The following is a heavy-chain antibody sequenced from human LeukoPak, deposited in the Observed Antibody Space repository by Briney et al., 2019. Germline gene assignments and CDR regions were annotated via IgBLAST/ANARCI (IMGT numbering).Heavy chain of an antibody. J-gene: IGHJ4*02. V-gene: IGHV3-9*01. CDR2: ISWNSGSI. Sequence: SLRLSCAASGFTFDDYAMHWVRQAPGKGLEWVSGISWNSGSIGYADSVKGRFTISRDNAKNSLYLQMNSLRAEDTALYYCAKVGASGWYDNYFDYWGQGTLVTVSS. CDR1: GFTFDDYA. CDR3: AKVGASGWYDNYFDY. D-gene: IGHD6-19*01.